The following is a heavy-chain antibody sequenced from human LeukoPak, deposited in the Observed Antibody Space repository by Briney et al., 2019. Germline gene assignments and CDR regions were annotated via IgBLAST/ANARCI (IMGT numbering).Heavy chain of an antibody. J-gene: IGHJ5*02. CDR1: GYTFTSYD. D-gene: IGHD3-16*02. CDR2: MNPNTGQA. V-gene: IGHV1-8*01. CDR3: ARGGGSYNWFDP. Sequence: ASVKVSCKASGYTFTSYDVNWVRQATGQGLEWMGWMNPNTGQAAHAQKFQGRITMTRDTPTSTAYMELSSLRSEDTAIYYCARGGGSYNWFDPWGQGTLVTVSS.